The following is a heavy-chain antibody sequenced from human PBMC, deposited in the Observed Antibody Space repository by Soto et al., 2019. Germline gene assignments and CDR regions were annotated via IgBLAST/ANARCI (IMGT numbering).Heavy chain of an antibody. CDR2: IRSKGYGRTT. J-gene: IGHJ4*02. Sequence: GGSLRLSCTASGFTFGDYAMSWVRQAPGKGLEWVGFIRSKGYGRTTEYAASVKSRFTISRDDSNSIAYLQMNSLKTEDTAVDYCTSEVSGYSDHWGQGTLVTVSS. CDR1: GFTFGDYA. D-gene: IGHD5-12*01. V-gene: IGHV3-49*04. CDR3: TSEVSGYSDH.